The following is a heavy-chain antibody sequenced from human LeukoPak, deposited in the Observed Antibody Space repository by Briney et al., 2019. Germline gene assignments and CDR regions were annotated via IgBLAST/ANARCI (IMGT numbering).Heavy chain of an antibody. J-gene: IGHJ6*02. D-gene: IGHD3-9*01. CDR2: ICAYKGNT. Sequence: ASVKVSCKASVYTFTSYGISWVRQAPGQGLEWMGCICAYKGNTNYAQKLQGRVTMTTDTSTSTAYMELRSVRSDDTAVYYCGRAGIRYFDWLFSSYYGMDVWGQGPTVPVSS. CDR1: VYTFTSYG. V-gene: IGHV1-18*01. CDR3: GRAGIRYFDWLFSSYYGMDV.